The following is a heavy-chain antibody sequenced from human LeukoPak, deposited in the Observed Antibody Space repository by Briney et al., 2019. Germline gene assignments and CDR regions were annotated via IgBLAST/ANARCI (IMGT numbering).Heavy chain of an antibody. V-gene: IGHV3-30-3*01. D-gene: IGHD3-22*01. CDR1: GFTFSSYA. J-gene: IGHJ4*02. Sequence: GGSLRLSCAASGFTFSSYAMHWVRQAPGKGLEWVAVISYDGSNKYYADSVKGRFTISRDNSKNTLYLQMNSLRAEDTAVYYCARALYDSSGYGGYWGQGTLVTVSS. CDR3: ARALYDSSGYGGY. CDR2: ISYDGSNK.